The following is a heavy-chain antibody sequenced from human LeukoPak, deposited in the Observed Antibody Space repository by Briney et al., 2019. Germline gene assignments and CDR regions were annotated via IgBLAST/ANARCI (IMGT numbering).Heavy chain of an antibody. V-gene: IGHV3-30*04. D-gene: IGHD2-2*01. Sequence: PGGSLRLSCAASGFTFSSYAMHWVRQAPGKGLEWVAVISYDGSNKYYADSVKGRFTISRDNSKNTLYLQMNSLRAEDTAVYYCAKDRGYCSSTSCYSNWFDPWGQGTLVTVSS. CDR2: ISYDGSNK. CDR3: AKDRGYCSSTSCYSNWFDP. CDR1: GFTFSSYA. J-gene: IGHJ5*02.